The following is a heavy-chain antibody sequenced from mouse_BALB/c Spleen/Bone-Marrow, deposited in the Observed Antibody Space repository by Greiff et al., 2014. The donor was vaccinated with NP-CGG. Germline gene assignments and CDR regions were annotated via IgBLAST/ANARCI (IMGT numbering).Heavy chain of an antibody. J-gene: IGHJ3*01. CDR1: GFSIKDTY. CDR3: ARSGDYGSSLAY. V-gene: IGHV14-3*02. CDR2: IDPANGNT. D-gene: IGHD1-1*01. Sequence: EVQLQQSGAELVKPGASVKLSCTASGFSIKDTYMHWVKQRPEQGLEWIGRIDPANGNTKYDPKFQGKATITADTSSNTAYLQLSSLTSEDTAVYYCARSGDYGSSLAYWGQGTLVTVPA.